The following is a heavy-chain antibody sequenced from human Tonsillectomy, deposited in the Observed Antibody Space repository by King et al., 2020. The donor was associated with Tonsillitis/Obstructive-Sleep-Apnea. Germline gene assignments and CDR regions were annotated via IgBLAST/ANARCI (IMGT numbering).Heavy chain of an antibody. V-gene: IGHV1-2*02. CDR2: INPNSGGT. J-gene: IGHJ6*02. CDR1: GYTFTGYY. CDR3: ARERTTLVVVITTISGMDV. Sequence: VQLVQSGAEVKKPGASVKVSCKASGYTFTGYYMHWVRQAPGQGLEWMGWINPNSGGTNYAQKFQGRVTMTRDTSISTAYMELSRLRSDDTAVYYCARERTTLVVVITTISGMDVWGQGTTVTVSS. D-gene: IGHD3-22*01.